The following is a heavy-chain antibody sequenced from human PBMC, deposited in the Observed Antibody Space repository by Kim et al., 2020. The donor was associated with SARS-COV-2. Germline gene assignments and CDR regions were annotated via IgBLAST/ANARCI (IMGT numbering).Heavy chain of an antibody. Sequence: GGSLRLSCAASGDTFSYFAMPWVRQTPGKGPEWVAIICYDALTDHSADSVKGRFTISSDNSKNQLYLQMNSLSVDDAAFYYCVWHGPGTHYYFQIDV. CDR1: GDTFSYFA. D-gene: IGHD3-10*01. CDR3: VWHGPGTHYYFQIDV. J-gene: IGHJ6*03. CDR2: ICYDALTD. V-gene: IGHV3-33*03.